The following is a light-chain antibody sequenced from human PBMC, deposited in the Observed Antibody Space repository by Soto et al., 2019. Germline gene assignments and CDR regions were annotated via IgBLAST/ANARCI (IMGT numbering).Light chain of an antibody. CDR2: WAS. Sequence: DIVMTQSPDSLAVSLGERATIDCKSSQSIFYSSNNKNYLAWYQQKPREPPRLLIYWASTRKSGVPDRFSGSGSGTDFTLTISTLQAEDVAVYYCPHYFTDHPTFGQGTKVEI. CDR3: PHYFTDHPT. CDR1: QSIFYSSNNKNY. V-gene: IGKV4-1*01. J-gene: IGKJ1*01.